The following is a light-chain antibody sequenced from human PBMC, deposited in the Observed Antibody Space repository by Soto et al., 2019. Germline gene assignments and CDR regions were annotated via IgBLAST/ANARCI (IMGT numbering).Light chain of an antibody. V-gene: IGLV2-8*01. J-gene: IGLJ1*01. Sequence: QSALTQPPSASGSPGQSVTISCTGISSDVGGYNYVSWYQQHPGKAPKLMIYEVSKRPSGVPDRFSGSKSGNTASLTVSGLQAEDEAYYYCSSYAGSNNYVFGTGTKVTVL. CDR3: SSYAGSNNYV. CDR1: SSDVGGYNY. CDR2: EVS.